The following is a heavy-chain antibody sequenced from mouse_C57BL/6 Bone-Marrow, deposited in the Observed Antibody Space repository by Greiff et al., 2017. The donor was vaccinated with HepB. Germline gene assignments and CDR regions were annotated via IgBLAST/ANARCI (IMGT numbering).Heavy chain of an antibody. CDR1: GFTFSSYG. CDR2: ISSGGSYT. J-gene: IGHJ3*01. CDR3: ARRIYPP. V-gene: IGHV5-6*01. D-gene: IGHD2-1*01. Sequence: EVQVIESGGDLVKPGGSLKLSCAASGFTFSSYGMSWVRQTPDKRLEWVATISSGGSYTYYPDSVKGRFTISRDNAKNTLYLQMSSLKSEDTAMYYCARRIYPPWGQGTRVTVSA.